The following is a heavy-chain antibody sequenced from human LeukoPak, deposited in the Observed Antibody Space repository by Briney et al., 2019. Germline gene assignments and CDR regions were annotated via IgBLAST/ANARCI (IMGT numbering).Heavy chain of an antibody. J-gene: IGHJ5*02. D-gene: IGHD2-15*01. CDR2: ISYDGSNK. CDR3: ANLDPYCSGGRCP. Sequence: PGGSLRLSCAASGFTFSNYAMHWVRQAPGKGLEWVAVISYDGSNKYYADSVKGRFTISRDNSKNTVYLQMNSLRPEDTAVYYCANLDPYCSGGRCPWGQGTLVSVSS. CDR1: GFTFSNYA. V-gene: IGHV3-30*04.